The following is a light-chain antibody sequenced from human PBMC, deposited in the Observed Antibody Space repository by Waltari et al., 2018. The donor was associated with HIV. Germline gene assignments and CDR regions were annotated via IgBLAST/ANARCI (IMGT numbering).Light chain of an antibody. Sequence: DIKMTQSPSTLSASVGDRITITCRASQNIHNYLAWYQQKPGKAPKLLVYKASYLQTGVPQRFSGLGSGTDFSLTTSSLQADDFATYYCQQYNHYPMTFGGGTQVEI. CDR3: QQYNHYPMT. CDR1: QNIHNY. V-gene: IGKV1-5*03. J-gene: IGKJ4*01. CDR2: KAS.